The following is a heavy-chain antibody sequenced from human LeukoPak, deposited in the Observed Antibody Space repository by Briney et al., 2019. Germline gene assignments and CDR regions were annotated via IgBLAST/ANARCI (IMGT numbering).Heavy chain of an antibody. J-gene: IGHJ5*02. CDR2: INPNSGGT. V-gene: IGHV1-2*02. D-gene: IGHD2-15*01. CDR1: GYTFTGYY. Sequence: GASVKVSCKASGYTFTGYYMHWVRQAPGQGLEWMGWINPNSGGTNYAQKFQGRVTMTRDTSISTAYMELSRLRSDDTAVYYCAREPLCSGDSCSRLDWFDPWGQGTLVTVSS. CDR3: AREPLCSGDSCSRLDWFDP.